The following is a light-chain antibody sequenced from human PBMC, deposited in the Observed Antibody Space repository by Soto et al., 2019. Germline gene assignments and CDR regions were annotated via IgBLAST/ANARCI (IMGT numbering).Light chain of an antibody. CDR1: SSTIGSNT. J-gene: IGLJ1*01. V-gene: IGLV1-44*01. Sequence: SVLTQPPSASGTPGQRVTISCSGSSSTIGSNTVDWYRQLPGTAPKLLICSNNQRPSGVPDRFSGSKSGTSASLAISGLQSEDEADYYCAAWDDSLNGYVFGTGTKLTVL. CDR2: SNN. CDR3: AAWDDSLNGYV.